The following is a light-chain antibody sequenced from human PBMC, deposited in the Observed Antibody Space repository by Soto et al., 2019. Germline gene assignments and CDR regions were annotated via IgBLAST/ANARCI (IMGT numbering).Light chain of an antibody. CDR1: QSISKF. J-gene: IGKJ5*01. V-gene: IGKV1-39*01. CDR3: QQNYNTPIT. CDR2: AAS. Sequence: DFELTQSPSSLSAFVGARVSISCRASQSISKFLSWYQQRPGTAPKLLIYAASSLESGVPSRFSGSGSGTDFTLTISSLQPEDFATYYCQQNYNTPITFGQGTRLEIK.